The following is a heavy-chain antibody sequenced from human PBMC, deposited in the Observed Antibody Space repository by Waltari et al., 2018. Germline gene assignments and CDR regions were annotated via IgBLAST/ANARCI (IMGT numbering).Heavy chain of an antibody. J-gene: IGHJ4*02. CDR3: ARPGGYSYGYDY. V-gene: IGHV1-69*02. Sequence: QVQLVQSGAEVKKPGSSVKVSCKASGGTFSSYTISWVRQAPGQGLEWRGRSIPILGIANYAQKFQGRVTITADKSTSTAYMELSSLRSEDTAVYYCARPGGYSYGYDYWGQGTLVTVSS. CDR1: GGTFSSYT. CDR2: SIPILGIA. D-gene: IGHD5-18*01.